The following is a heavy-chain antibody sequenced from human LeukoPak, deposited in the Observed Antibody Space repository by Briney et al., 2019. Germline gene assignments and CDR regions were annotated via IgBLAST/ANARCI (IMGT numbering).Heavy chain of an antibody. D-gene: IGHD3-10*01. CDR1: GFTFSSYN. V-gene: IGHV3-21*04. Sequence: GGSLRLSCAASGFTFSSYNMNWVRQAPGKGLEWVSSISSSSSYIYYADSLKGRFTISRDNAKNSLFLQMNSLGAEDTAVYYCAKFAFGMVDFDYWGQGTLVTVSS. CDR3: AKFAFGMVDFDY. J-gene: IGHJ4*02. CDR2: ISSSSSYI.